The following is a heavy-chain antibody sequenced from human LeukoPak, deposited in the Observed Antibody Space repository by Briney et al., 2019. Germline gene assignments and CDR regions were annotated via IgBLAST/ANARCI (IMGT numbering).Heavy chain of an antibody. V-gene: IGHV1-2*02. CDR2: INPNSGGT. J-gene: IGHJ3*02. D-gene: IGHD3-3*01. CDR1: GYTFTGYY. Sequence: ASVKVSCKASGYTFTGYYMHWVRQAPGQGLEWMGWINPNSGGTNYAQKFQGRVTMTRDTSISTAYMELSRLRSDDTAVYYCARDLGFWSGPYHDAFDIWGQGTMVTVSS. CDR3: ARDLGFWSGPYHDAFDI.